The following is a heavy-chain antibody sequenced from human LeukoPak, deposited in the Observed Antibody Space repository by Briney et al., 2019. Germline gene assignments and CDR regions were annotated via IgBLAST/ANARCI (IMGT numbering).Heavy chain of an antibody. V-gene: IGHV3-23*01. J-gene: IGHJ4*02. CDR2: ISGSGGST. CDR1: GFTFSSYA. CDR3: AKEGEGYSYGNYYFDY. D-gene: IGHD5-18*01. Sequence: GGSLRLSCAVSGFTFSSYAMSWVRQAPGKGLEWVSAISGSGGSTYYADSVKGRFTISRDNSKNTLYLQMNSLRAEDTAVYYCAKEGEGYSYGNYYFDYRGQGTLVTVSS.